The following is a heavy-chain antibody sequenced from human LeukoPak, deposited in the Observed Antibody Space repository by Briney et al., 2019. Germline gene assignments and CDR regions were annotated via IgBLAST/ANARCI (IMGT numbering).Heavy chain of an antibody. Sequence: ASVKVSCKASGYTFTSYAMHWVRQAPGQRLEWMGWINAGNGNTKYSQEFQGRVTITRDTSNSTAYMELSSLTSDDTAVYYCARPTLQTLGAWGQGTLVTVSS. CDR3: ARPTLQTLGA. J-gene: IGHJ5*02. CDR2: INAGNGNT. CDR1: GYTFTSYA. V-gene: IGHV1-3*01. D-gene: IGHD3-10*01.